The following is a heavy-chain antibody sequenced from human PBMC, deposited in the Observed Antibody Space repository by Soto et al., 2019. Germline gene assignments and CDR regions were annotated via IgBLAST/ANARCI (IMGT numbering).Heavy chain of an antibody. CDR2: IKQDGSEK. CDR1: GFTFSSYW. CDR3: ARQGSSWYGRDYYYMDV. V-gene: IGHV3-7*01. J-gene: IGHJ6*03. Sequence: GGSLRLSCAASGFTFSSYWMSWVRQAPGKGLEWVANIKQDGSEKYYVDSVKGRFTISRDNAKNSLYLQMNSLRAEDTAVYYCARQGSSWYGRDYYYMDVWGKGTTVTVSS. D-gene: IGHD6-13*01.